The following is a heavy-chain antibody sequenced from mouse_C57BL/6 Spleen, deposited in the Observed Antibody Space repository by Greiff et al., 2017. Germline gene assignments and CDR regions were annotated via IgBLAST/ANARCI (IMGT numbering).Heavy chain of an antibody. CDR1: GYTFTSYW. Sequence: MQLQQPGAELVRPGSSVKLSCKASGYTFTSYWMHWVKQRPIQGLEWIGNIDPSDSETHYNQKFKDKATLTVDKSSSTAYMQLSSLTSEDSAVYYCARRVGRGFDYWGQGTTLTVSS. J-gene: IGHJ2*01. CDR3: ARRVGRGFDY. CDR2: IDPSDSET. V-gene: IGHV1-52*01. D-gene: IGHD4-1*01.